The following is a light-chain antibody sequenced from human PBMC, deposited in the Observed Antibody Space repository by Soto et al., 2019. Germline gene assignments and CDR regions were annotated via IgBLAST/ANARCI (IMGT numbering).Light chain of an antibody. CDR3: QQFNSYPRT. Sequence: IQLTQSPSSLSASVGDRVTITCRASQGISSYLAWYQQKPGKAPKLLIYAASSLQSGVPSRFSGSGSGTDFTLTINSLQPEDFATYYCQQFNSYPRTFGPRTKVDIK. J-gene: IGKJ3*01. V-gene: IGKV1-9*01. CDR1: QGISSY. CDR2: AAS.